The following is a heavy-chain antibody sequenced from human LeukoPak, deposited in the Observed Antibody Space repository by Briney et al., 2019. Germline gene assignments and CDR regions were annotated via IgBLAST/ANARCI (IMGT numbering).Heavy chain of an antibody. CDR2: IIPIFGTA. Sequence: SVKVSCKASGGTFSSYAISWLRQAPGQGLEWMGGIIPIFGTANYAQKFQGRVTITTDESTSTAYMELSSLRSEDTAVYYCATTVTTGGVLDYWGQGTLVTVSS. V-gene: IGHV1-69*05. CDR1: GGTFSSYA. CDR3: ATTVTTGGVLDY. J-gene: IGHJ4*02. D-gene: IGHD4-17*01.